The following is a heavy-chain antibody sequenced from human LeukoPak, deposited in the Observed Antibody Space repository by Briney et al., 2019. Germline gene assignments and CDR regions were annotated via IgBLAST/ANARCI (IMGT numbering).Heavy chain of an antibody. V-gene: IGHV4-34*01. CDR3: ARRRGARGPFDY. Sequence: SSETLSLTCTVSGGSISSYYWSWIRQPPGKGLEWIGEINHSGSTNYNPSLKSRVTISVDTSKNQFSLKLSSVTAADTAVYYCARRRGARGPFDYWGQGTLVTVSS. CDR2: INHSGST. J-gene: IGHJ4*02. CDR1: GGSISSYY. D-gene: IGHD1-26*01.